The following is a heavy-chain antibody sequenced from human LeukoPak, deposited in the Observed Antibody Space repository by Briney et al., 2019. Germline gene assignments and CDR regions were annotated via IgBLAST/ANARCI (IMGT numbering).Heavy chain of an antibody. CDR3: ARVSFIAVYAFDI. J-gene: IGHJ3*02. D-gene: IGHD6-19*01. Sequence: SETLSLTCTVSGGSISSGSYYWSWIRQPAGKGLEWIGRIYTSGSTNYNPSLKSRVTISVDTSKNQFSLKLSSVTAADTAVYYCARVSFIAVYAFDIWGQGTMVTVSS. V-gene: IGHV4-61*02. CDR1: GGSISSGSYY. CDR2: IYTSGST.